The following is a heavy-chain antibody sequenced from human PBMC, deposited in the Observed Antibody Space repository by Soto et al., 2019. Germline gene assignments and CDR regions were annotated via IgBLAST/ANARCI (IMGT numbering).Heavy chain of an antibody. CDR1: GDSISSSFW. CDR3: ARYDFGTFDY. D-gene: IGHD4-17*01. CDR2: IYHTEST. V-gene: IGHV4-4*02. Sequence: TSETLSLTCAVSGDSISSSFWWSWVRQPPGKGLEWIGEIYHTESTVYNPPLKSRVTISVDKSKNQFSLNLDSVTAADTAVYYCARYDFGTFDYWGRGILVTVSS. J-gene: IGHJ4*02.